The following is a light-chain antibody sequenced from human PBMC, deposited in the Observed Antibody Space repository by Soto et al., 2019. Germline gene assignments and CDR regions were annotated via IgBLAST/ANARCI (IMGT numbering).Light chain of an antibody. CDR3: QTWGTGMGV. J-gene: IGLJ2*01. V-gene: IGLV4-69*01. CDR1: SGHSSYA. Sequence: QAVLTRSPSASASLGASVKLTCTLSSGHSSYAIAWHQQQPEKGPRYLMKLNSDGSHSKGDGIPDRFSGSSSGAERYLTISSLQSEDEADYYCQTWGTGMGVFGGGTKLTVL. CDR2: LNSDGSH.